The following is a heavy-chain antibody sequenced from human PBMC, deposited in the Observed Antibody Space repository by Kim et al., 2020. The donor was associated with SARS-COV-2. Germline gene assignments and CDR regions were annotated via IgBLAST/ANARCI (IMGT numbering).Heavy chain of an antibody. Sequence: ASVKVSCKTSGYTFSDFGISWVRQAPGQGPEWMGWISTYNGNSHFAPKFKDRITLTTDTSTTTAHMEMRSLRSDDTAVYFCVRDCDDFWSFCYFEFWGQGSLVTVSS. D-gene: IGHD3-3*01. CDR1: GYTFSDFG. J-gene: IGHJ4*02. V-gene: IGHV1-18*04. CDR3: VRDCDDFWSFCYFEF. CDR2: ISTYNGNS.